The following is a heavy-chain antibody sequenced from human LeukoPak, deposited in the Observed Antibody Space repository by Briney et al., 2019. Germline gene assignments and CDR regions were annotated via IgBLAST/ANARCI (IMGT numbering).Heavy chain of an antibody. D-gene: IGHD1-26*01. CDR1: GGSISGYY. V-gene: IGHV4-59*08. CDR3: ARHAIYSGGYSFWFDP. Sequence: PSETLSLTCTVSGGSISGYYWSWIRQPPGKGLEWIAYVYKSEYTNYNPSLKSPASISVDTSKNLCSLRLTSVTAADTAVYYCARHAIYSGGYSFWFDPWGLGTLVTVS. CDR2: VYKSEYT. J-gene: IGHJ5*02.